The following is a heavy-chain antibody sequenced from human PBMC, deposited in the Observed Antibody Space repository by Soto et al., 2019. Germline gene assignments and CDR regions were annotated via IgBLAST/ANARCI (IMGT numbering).Heavy chain of an antibody. CDR1: GFTFSSYW. CDR3: ASCYYGSGSYSY. Sequence: GGSLRLSCAASGFTFSSYWMHWVRQAPGKGLVWVSRINSDGSSTSYADSVKGRFTISRDNAKNTLYLQMNSLRAEDTAVYYCASCYYGSGSYSYWGQGTLVTVSS. V-gene: IGHV3-74*01. J-gene: IGHJ4*02. D-gene: IGHD3-10*01. CDR2: INSDGSST.